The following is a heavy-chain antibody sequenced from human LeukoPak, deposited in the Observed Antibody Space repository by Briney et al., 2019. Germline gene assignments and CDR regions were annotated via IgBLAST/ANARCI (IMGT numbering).Heavy chain of an antibody. Sequence: SETLSLTCTVSGGSISSGGYYWSWIRQPPGKGLEWIGYIYYSGSTNYNPSLKSRVTISVDTSKNQFSLKLSSVTAADTAVYYCARRDLTMFYGMDVWGQGTTVTVSS. J-gene: IGHJ6*02. CDR1: GGSISSGGYY. D-gene: IGHD3-10*02. CDR3: ARRDLTMFYGMDV. V-gene: IGHV4-61*08. CDR2: IYYSGST.